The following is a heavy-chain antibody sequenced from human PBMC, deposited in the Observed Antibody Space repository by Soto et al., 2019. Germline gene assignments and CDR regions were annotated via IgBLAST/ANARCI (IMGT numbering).Heavy chain of an antibody. CDR1: GGSHSNTA. J-gene: IGHJ2*01. Sequence: QVQLVQSGPEVKTPGSSVKVSGTTSGGSHSNTAFNWVRQAPGQRLEWVGGIIHLYRVANHAQQFQVRLSITADDSTNTVYRELTTLTSDDTAVYFCAKGRDGYNNWYFDVWGRGCLINVSS. CDR2: IIHLYRVA. V-gene: IGHV1-69*01. CDR3: AKGRDGYNNWYFDV. D-gene: IGHD5-18*01.